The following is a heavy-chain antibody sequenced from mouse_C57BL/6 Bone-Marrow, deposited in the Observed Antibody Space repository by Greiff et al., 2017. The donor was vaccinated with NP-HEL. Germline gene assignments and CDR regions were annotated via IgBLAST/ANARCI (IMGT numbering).Heavy chain of an antibody. D-gene: IGHD1-1*01. J-gene: IGHJ3*01. CDR1: GYTFTTYW. CDR2: IDPSDSYT. CDR3: ARKAYYGRSYEFAY. V-gene: IGHV1-50*01. Sequence: QVQLQQPGAELVKPGASVKLSCKASGYTFTTYWMQWVQQRPGQGLEWIGEIDPSDSYTNYNQQFKGKATLTVDTSSSTAYRQLSSLTSEDSAVYYCARKAYYGRSYEFAYWGQGTLVTVSA.